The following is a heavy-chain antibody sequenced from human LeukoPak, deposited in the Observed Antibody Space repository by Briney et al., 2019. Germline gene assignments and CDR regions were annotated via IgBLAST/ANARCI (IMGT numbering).Heavy chain of an antibody. V-gene: IGHV3-33*01. D-gene: IGHD3-16*01. CDR3: TRDGGSGIDY. Sequence: PGGSLRLSCVVSGFTFSSYGMHWLRQAPGKGLEWVAVIWYDGGKMFYGDSVKGRFSVSRDDSKNTLYLQMSSLRAEDTAVYYCTRDGGSGIDYWGQGTLVTVSP. CDR2: IWYDGGKM. J-gene: IGHJ4*02. CDR1: GFTFSSYG.